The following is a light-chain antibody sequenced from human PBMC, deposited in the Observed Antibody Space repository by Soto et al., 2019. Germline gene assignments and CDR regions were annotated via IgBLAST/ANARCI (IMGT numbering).Light chain of an antibody. J-gene: IGKJ4*01. V-gene: IGKV4-1*01. CDR3: HQYLSIPLT. Sequence: DIVMTQSPDSLTVSLGERATINCKSSQSVLYSSNNYNYLDWYQQKPGQPPKLLISWASTRESGVPDRCSGGGSGTDFTLTISSLQAEDVAVYYCHQYLSIPLTFGGGTKVEIK. CDR1: QSVLYSSNNYNY. CDR2: WAS.